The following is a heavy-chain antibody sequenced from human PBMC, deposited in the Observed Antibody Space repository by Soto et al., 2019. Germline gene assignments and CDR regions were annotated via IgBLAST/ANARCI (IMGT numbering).Heavy chain of an antibody. CDR1: GGSFDGYY. J-gene: IGHJ4*02. V-gene: IGHV4-34*01. CDR3: ARGVDSWSGYLF. D-gene: IGHD3-3*01. CDR2: IHHSGST. Sequence: QVHLQQWGAGLLKPSETLSLTCALYGGSFDGYYWSWIRQSPGKGLEWIGEIHHSGSTKYNPSLTSRVSLSVDTSTKQVSLKMTSMTSADRGVYYCARGVDSWSGYLFWGQGTPVTVSS.